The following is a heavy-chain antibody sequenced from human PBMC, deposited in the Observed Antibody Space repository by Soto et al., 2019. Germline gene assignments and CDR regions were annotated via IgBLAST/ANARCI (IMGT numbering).Heavy chain of an antibody. V-gene: IGHV1-18*01. Sequence: QVHLVQSGAEGKKPGASVKVACKSSGYRFETYAMSWVRQAPGQGLEWMGWISAYNIDTYYAQKFQDRVTKTTGTTPGTAFMELESLTSDDTAVYYCAKGHGVIIGAMDVWGQGPTVTLSS. CDR1: GYRFETYA. CDR2: ISAYNIDT. D-gene: IGHD3-3*01. CDR3: AKGHGVIIGAMDV. J-gene: IGHJ6*02.